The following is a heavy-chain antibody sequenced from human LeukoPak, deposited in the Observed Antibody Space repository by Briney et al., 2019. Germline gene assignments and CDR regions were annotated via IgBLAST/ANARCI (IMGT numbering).Heavy chain of an antibody. CDR3: AKDPPSVTAIGYFDS. V-gene: IGHV3-30*02. CDR1: GFTFSSYG. D-gene: IGHD2-21*02. J-gene: IGHJ4*02. CDR2: IRFDGIKK. Sequence: GGSLRLSCAASGFTFSSYGMHWVRQAPDKGLEWVAFIRFDGIKKYYAGSVRGRFTISRDNSKNTLYLQMNSLRPEDTAVYYCAKDPPSVTAIGYFDSWGQGSLVIVSS.